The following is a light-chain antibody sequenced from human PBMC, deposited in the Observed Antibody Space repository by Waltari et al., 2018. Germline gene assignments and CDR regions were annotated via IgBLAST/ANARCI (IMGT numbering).Light chain of an antibody. CDR2: WAS. CDR3: QQYYSSPRT. V-gene: IGKV4-1*01. J-gene: IGKJ1*01. Sequence: VLYNSNNTNCLAWYQQKPGQPPKLLIYWASTRQSGVPDRFSGGGSGTDFTLTISSLQAEDVAVYYCQQYYSSPRTFGQGTKVEIK. CDR1: VLYNSNNTNC.